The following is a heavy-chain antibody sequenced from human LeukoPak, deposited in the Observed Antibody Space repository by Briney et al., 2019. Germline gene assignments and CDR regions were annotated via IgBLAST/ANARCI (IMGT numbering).Heavy chain of an antibody. CDR1: GGSISSYY. Sequence: PSETLSLTCTVSGGSISSYYWSWIRQPPGKGLEWIGYIYYSGSTNYNPSLKSRVSISVDTSQNQFSLKLSSVTATDTAVYYCARVSRSWSGYYPYYFDYWGQGTLVTVSS. J-gene: IGHJ4*02. CDR2: IYYSGST. D-gene: IGHD3-3*01. CDR3: ARVSRSWSGYYPYYFDY. V-gene: IGHV4-59*01.